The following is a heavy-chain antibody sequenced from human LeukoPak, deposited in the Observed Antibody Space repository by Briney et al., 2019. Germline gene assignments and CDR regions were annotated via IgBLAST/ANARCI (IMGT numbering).Heavy chain of an antibody. CDR3: ARVLKGNYYPGLGTQRWFGP. Sequence: GSSVKVSCKASGGTFSSYAISWVRQAPGQGLEWMGGIIPIFGTANYAQKFQGRVTITTDESTSTAYMELSSLRSEDTAVYYCARVLKGNYYPGLGTQRWFGPWGPGTL. D-gene: IGHD3-10*01. CDR2: IIPIFGTA. CDR1: GGTFSSYA. V-gene: IGHV1-69*05. J-gene: IGHJ5*02.